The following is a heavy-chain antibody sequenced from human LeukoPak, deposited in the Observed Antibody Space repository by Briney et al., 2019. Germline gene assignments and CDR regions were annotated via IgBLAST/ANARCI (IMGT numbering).Heavy chain of an antibody. D-gene: IGHD6-13*01. CDR2: INPNSGGT. CDR1: GYTFTGYY. CDR3: ASPRNNPNRIAAAADYYYYGMDV. Sequence: GASVKVSCKASGYTFTGYYMHWVRQAPGQGLEWMGWINPNSGGTNYAQKFQGRVTMTRGTSISTAYMELSRLRSDDTAVYYCASPRNNPNRIAAAADYYYYGMDVWGQGTTVTVSS. J-gene: IGHJ6*02. V-gene: IGHV1-2*02.